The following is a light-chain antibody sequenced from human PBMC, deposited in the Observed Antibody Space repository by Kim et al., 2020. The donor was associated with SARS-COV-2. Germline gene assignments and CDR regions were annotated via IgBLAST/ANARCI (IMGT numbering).Light chain of an antibody. V-gene: IGLV3-21*04. Sequence: VAPGKTATITCGGNNIGSTSVHWYPQKPGQAPVLVIYYNTDRPSWIPERFSGSNSGNTATLTISRVEAGDEADYYCQVWHTSTDRVFGGGTQLTVL. CDR3: QVWHTSTDRV. J-gene: IGLJ2*01. CDR1: NIGSTS. CDR2: YNT.